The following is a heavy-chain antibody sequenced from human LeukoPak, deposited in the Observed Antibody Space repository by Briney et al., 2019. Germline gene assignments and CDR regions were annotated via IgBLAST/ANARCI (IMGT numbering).Heavy chain of an antibody. CDR1: EFTFSRFW. D-gene: IGHD6-19*01. V-gene: IGHV3-20*04. CDR3: ARDHQGGIAVAGVDY. CDR2: IHWNSGST. J-gene: IGHJ4*02. Sequence: PGGSLRLSCAASEFTFSRFWMSWVRQSPGKGLEWVYRIHWNSGSTRYVDSVKGRFTISRDNAKNSLYLQMNSLRAEDTAVYYCARDHQGGIAVAGVDYWGQGTLVTVSS.